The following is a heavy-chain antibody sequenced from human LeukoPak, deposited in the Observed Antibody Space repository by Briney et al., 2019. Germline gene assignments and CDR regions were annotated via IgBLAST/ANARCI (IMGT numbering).Heavy chain of an antibody. J-gene: IGHJ4*02. CDR2: IYSGGNT. Sequence: GGSLRLSCAVSGFTVTSNYMSWVRQAPGKGLEWVSVIYSGGNTYYADSVMGRFTISRDNSKNTLYLQMNSLRPEDTAVYYCARDGGEHCYKNWGQGTLVTVSS. V-gene: IGHV3-66*02. CDR1: GFTVTSNY. CDR3: ARDGGEHCYKN. D-gene: IGHD2-21*01.